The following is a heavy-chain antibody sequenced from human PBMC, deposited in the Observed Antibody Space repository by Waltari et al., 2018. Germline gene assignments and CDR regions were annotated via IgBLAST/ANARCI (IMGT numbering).Heavy chain of an antibody. D-gene: IGHD3-3*01. CDR3: ARVQSGYYYFDY. J-gene: IGHJ4*02. V-gene: IGHV4-38-2*01. Sequence: QVQLQESGPGLVKPSETLSLTCAVSGYSISSGSYWGWTRQPPGKGLEWIGSIYHSGSTYYNPSLKSRVTISVDTSKNQFSLKLSSVTAADTAVYYCARVQSGYYYFDYWGQGTLVTVSS. CDR2: IYHSGST. CDR1: GYSISSGSY.